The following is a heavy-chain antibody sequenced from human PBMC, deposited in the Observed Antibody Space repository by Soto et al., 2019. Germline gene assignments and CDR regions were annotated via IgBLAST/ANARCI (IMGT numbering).Heavy chain of an antibody. CDR3: ARDPIVVVPAAIYYYYGMDV. CDR1: GGTFSSYA. V-gene: IGHV1-69*13. D-gene: IGHD2-2*01. CDR2: IIPIFGTA. Sequence: RASVKVSCKASGGTFSSYAISWVRQAPGQGLEWMGGIIPIFGTANYAQKFQGRVTITADESTSTAYMELSSLRSEDTAVYYCARDPIVVVPAAIYYYYGMDVWGQGTTVTVSS. J-gene: IGHJ6*02.